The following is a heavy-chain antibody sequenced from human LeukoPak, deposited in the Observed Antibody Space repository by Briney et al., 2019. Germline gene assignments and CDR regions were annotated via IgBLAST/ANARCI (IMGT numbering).Heavy chain of an antibody. D-gene: IGHD3-10*01. V-gene: IGHV3-74*01. CDR1: GFTFSSYW. Sequence: GGSLRLSCAASGFTFSSYWMHWVRQAPGKGLVWVSRIKTDGSYTSYADSVKGRFTISRDNARSTLYLQMNSPRAEDTAVYYCAKDLSGGADYWGQGTLVTVSS. CDR3: AKDLSGGADY. CDR2: IKTDGSYT. J-gene: IGHJ4*02.